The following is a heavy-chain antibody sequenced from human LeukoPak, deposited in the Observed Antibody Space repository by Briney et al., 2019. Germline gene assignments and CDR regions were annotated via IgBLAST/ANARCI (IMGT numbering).Heavy chain of an antibody. CDR3: ARDAVYSGSYDYCDY. D-gene: IGHD1-26*01. CDR2: IHHSGST. Sequence: SETLSLTCTVSGASISSGGYYWAWIRQPPGKGLEWIGYIHHSGSTYYNPSLESRVTISQDRSKNQFSLRLISVTAADTAVYYCARDAVYSGSYDYCDYWGQGTVVTVSS. V-gene: IGHV4-30-2*01. CDR1: GASISSGGYY. J-gene: IGHJ4*02.